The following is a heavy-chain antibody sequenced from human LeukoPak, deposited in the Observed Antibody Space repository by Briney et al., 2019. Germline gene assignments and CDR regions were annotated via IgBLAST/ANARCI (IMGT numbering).Heavy chain of an antibody. J-gene: IGHJ6*02. CDR2: INPSGGST. CDR1: GYTFTSNY. CDR3: ARDVAGIMVYASSSPEYGMDV. V-gene: IGHV1-46*01. D-gene: IGHD2-8*01. Sequence: EASVKVSCKASGYTFTSNYIHWVRQAPGQGLEWMGIINPSGGSTSYAQKFQGRVTMTRDTSTSTVYMELSSLRSEDTAVYYCARDVAGIMVYASSSPEYGMDVWGQGTTVTVSS.